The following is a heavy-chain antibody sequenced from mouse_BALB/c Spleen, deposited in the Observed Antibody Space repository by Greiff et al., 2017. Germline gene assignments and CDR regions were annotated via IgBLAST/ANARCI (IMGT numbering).Heavy chain of an antibody. J-gene: IGHJ4*01. CDR2: ISYDGSN. CDR3: ARDSTTVVATDAMDY. Sequence: EVQRVESGPGLVKPSQSLSLTCSVTGYSITSGYYWNWIRQFPGNKLEWMGYISYDGSNNYNPSLKNRISITRDTSKNQFFLKLNSVTTEDTATYYCARDSTTVVATDAMDYWGQGTSVTVSS. V-gene: IGHV3-6*02. CDR1: GYSITSGYY. D-gene: IGHD1-1*01.